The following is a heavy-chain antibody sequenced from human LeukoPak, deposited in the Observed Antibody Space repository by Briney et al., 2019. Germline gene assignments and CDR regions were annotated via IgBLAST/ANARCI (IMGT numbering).Heavy chain of an antibody. D-gene: IGHD3-3*01. V-gene: IGHV3-23*01. CDR3: AKDFGVARTGD. CDR2: ISGSGGST. J-gene: IGHJ4*02. CDR1: GFTFSIYW. Sequence: GGSLRLSCAASGFTFSIYWMSWVRQAPGKGLEWVSAISGSGGSTYYADSVKGRFTISRDNSKNTLYLQMNSLRAEDTAVYYCAKDFGVARTGDWGQGTLVTVSS.